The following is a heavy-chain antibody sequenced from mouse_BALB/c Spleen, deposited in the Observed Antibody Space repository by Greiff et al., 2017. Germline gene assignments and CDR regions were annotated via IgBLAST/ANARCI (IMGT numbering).Heavy chain of an antibody. J-gene: IGHJ3*01. Sequence: VQLKQSGAELVKPGASVKLSCTASGFNIKDTYMHWVKQRPEQGLEWIGRIDPANGNTKYDPKFQGKATITADTSSNTAYLQLSSLTSEDTAVYYCASSNYAWFAYWGQGTLVTVSA. CDR3: ASSNYAWFAY. CDR2: IDPANGNT. CDR1: GFNIKDTY. D-gene: IGHD2-5*01. V-gene: IGHV14-3*02.